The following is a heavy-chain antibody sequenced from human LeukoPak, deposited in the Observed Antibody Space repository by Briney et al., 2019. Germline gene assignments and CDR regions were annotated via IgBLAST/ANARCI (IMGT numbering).Heavy chain of an antibody. V-gene: IGHV3-74*01. CDR3: VSIPGD. CDR1: GFTFSSYW. J-gene: IGHJ4*02. CDR2: INSDGSST. Sequence: GGSLRLSCAASGFTFSSYWMHWVRQAPGKGLVWVSRINSDGSSTSYADSVKGRFTISRDNAKNTLHLQMNTLRAEDTTVYYCVSIPGDWGQGILVTVSS. D-gene: IGHD7-27*01.